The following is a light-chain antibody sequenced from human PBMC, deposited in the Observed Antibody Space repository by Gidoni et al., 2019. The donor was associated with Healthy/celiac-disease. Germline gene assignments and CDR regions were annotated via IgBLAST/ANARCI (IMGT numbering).Light chain of an antibody. J-gene: IGKJ1*01. V-gene: IGKV3-20*01. CDR2: GAS. CDR3: RQYGSSSWT. CDR1: QSVSSSY. Sequence: ETVLTQSPGTLSLSPGERATLSRRASQSVSSSYLDWYQQKPGQTPRLLIYGASSRATGIPDTFSGSGSGTDFTLTISRLEPEDFAVYYCRQYGSSSWTFGQGTKVEIK.